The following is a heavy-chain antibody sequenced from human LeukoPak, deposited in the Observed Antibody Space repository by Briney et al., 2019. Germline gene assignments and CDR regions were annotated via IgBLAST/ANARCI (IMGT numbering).Heavy chain of an antibody. V-gene: IGHV3-30*18. J-gene: IGHJ4*02. CDR2: ISYDGSNK. D-gene: IGHD3-22*01. Sequence: GGSLRLFCAASGFTFSSYGMHWVRQAPGKGLEWVAVISYDGSNKYYADSVKGRFTISRDNSKNTLYLQMNSLRAEDTAVYYCAKNYDSSGYYSYFDYWGQGTLVTVSS. CDR1: GFTFSSYG. CDR3: AKNYDSSGYYSYFDY.